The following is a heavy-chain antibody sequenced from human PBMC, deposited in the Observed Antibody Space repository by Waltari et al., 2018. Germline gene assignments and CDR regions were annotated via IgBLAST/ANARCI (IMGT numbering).Heavy chain of an antibody. CDR2: INSDGSSI. V-gene: IGHV3-74*01. CDR3: AKKGGRGYTYGPFYYDS. CDR1: GSRFSTYS. Sequence: VQLVEAGGAIVQPGGSLRLSWAASGSRFSTYSMAWVRQVPGKGLVWVSRINSDGSSISYSDSVKGRFTISRDNSKNMLYLQLNSLRAEDTAVYYCAKKGGRGYTYGPFYYDSWGQGTLVTVSS. J-gene: IGHJ4*02. D-gene: IGHD5-18*01.